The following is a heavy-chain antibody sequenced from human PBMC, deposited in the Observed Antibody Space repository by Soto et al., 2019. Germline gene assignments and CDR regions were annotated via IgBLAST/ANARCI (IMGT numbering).Heavy chain of an antibody. V-gene: IGHV4-39*01. CDR2: IYYSGST. J-gene: IGHJ4*02. Sequence: QLQLQESGPGLVKPSETLSLTCTVSGGSISSSSYYWGWIRQPPGKGLEWIGSIYYSGSTYYNPSLKSRVTISVDTSKNQFSLKLSSVTAADTAVYYCARLRRVVGAGSYWGQGTLVTVSS. CDR1: GGSISSSSYY. CDR3: ARLRRVVGAGSY. D-gene: IGHD1-26*01.